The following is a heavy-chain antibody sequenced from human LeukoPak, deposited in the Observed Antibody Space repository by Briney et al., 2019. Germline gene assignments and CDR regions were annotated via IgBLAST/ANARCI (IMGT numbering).Heavy chain of an antibody. J-gene: IGHJ3*01. CDR2: IYYSGSA. CDR3: VRRVQDAFDV. CDR1: GYSISSDNW. Sequence: SDTLSLTCAVSGYSISSDNWWGWIRQPPGKGLEWIGYIYYSGSAYYNPSLKSRVTISVDTSKHQFSLKLSSVTAVDTAVYYCVRRVQDAFDVWGQGTMVTVSS. V-gene: IGHV4-28*01.